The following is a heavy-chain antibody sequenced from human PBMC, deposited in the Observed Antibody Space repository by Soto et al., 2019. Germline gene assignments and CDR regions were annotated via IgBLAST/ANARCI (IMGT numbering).Heavy chain of an antibody. CDR2: IHYSGTT. CDR3: ARYNSYAIDY. J-gene: IGHJ4*02. CDR1: GTSISSYY. Sequence: PETLSLTCTVSGTSISSYYWSWIRQPPGKGLEWIANIHYSGTTNYNPSLASRVTLSVDTSKNQFSLKMTSVTAADRAMYFCARYNSYAIDYWGRGTLVTVS. D-gene: IGHD2-8*01. V-gene: IGHV4-59*01.